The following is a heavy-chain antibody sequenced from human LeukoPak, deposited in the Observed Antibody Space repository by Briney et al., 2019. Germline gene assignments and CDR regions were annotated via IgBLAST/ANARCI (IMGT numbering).Heavy chain of an antibody. CDR2: IYPGDSDT. CDR1: GYSFTSYW. Sequence: GESLKISCTGSGYSFTSYWIGWVRQMPGKGLEWMGIIYPGDSDTRYSPSFQGQVTISADKSVSTAYLQWSSLRASDTAMYYCARRVAGSYHDAFDIWGQGTMVTVSS. CDR3: ARRVAGSYHDAFDI. J-gene: IGHJ3*02. D-gene: IGHD1-26*01. V-gene: IGHV5-51*01.